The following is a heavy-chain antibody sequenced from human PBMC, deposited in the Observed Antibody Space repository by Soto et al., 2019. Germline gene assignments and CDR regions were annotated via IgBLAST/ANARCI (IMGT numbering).Heavy chain of an antibody. V-gene: IGHV4-34*01. Sequence: SETLSLTCAVYGGSFSGYYWSWIRQPPGKGLEWIGEINHSGSTNYNPSLKSRVTISVDTSKNQFSLKLSSVTAADTAVYYCARRMVAVAFDYWGQGTLVTVSS. CDR2: INHSGST. D-gene: IGHD6-19*01. CDR3: ARRMVAVAFDY. CDR1: GGSFSGYY. J-gene: IGHJ4*02.